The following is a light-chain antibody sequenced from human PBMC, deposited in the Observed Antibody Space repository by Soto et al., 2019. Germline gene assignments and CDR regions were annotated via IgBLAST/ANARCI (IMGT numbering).Light chain of an antibody. CDR3: SSYTSRTTDV. CDR2: DVS. J-gene: IGLJ1*01. Sequence: QSVLTQPASVSGSPGQSITISCTGTSSDVGGYNYVSWYQQHPGKAPKLMIYDVSNRPSGVSNRSSGSKSGNTASLTISGLQAEDGADYYCSSYTSRTTDVFGTGTKVTVL. V-gene: IGLV2-14*03. CDR1: SSDVGGYNY.